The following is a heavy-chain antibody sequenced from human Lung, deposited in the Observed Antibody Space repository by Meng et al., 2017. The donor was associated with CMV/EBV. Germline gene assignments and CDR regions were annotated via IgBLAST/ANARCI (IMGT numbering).Heavy chain of an antibody. CDR1: GFNFKTYW. Sequence: GESLKISCAASGFNFKTYWMAWVRQAPGKGLEWVANIKEDGTEKNYVDSVKGRFTISRDNVKNSVYLQMNSLRADDTAVYYCAKVGSSTRLDRDWGQGPLVTVSS. D-gene: IGHD1-1*01. V-gene: IGHV3-7*01. CDR3: AKVGSSTRLDRD. J-gene: IGHJ4*02. CDR2: IKEDGTEK.